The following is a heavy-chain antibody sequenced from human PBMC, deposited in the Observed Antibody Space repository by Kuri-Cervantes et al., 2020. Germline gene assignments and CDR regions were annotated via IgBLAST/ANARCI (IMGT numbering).Heavy chain of an antibody. CDR2: ISYDGSNK. J-gene: IGHJ4*02. V-gene: IGHV3-30-3*01. D-gene: IGHD1-7*01. CDR3: ARAPNNWNYYLYYFDY. CDR1: GFTFSSYA. Sequence: GGSLRLSCAASGFTFSSYAMHWVRQAPGKGLEWVAVISYDGSNKYYADSVKGRFTISRDDSKNTLYLQMNSLRAEDTAVYYCARAPNNWNYYLYYFDYWGQGTLVTVSS.